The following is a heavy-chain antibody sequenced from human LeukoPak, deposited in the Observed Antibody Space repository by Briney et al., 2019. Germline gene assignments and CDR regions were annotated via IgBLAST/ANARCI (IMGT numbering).Heavy chain of an antibody. CDR2: ISSSSSYI. Sequence: GGSLRLSCAASGFTFSSYAMTWVRQAPGKGLEWVSSISSSSSYIYYADSVKGRFTISRDNAKNSLYPQMNSLRAEDTAVYYCARDLAAVAAPFDYWGQGTLVTVSS. J-gene: IGHJ4*02. D-gene: IGHD6-19*01. V-gene: IGHV3-21*01. CDR1: GFTFSSYA. CDR3: ARDLAAVAAPFDY.